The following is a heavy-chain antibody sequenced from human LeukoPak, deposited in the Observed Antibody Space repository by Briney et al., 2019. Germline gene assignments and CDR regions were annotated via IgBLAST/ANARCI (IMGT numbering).Heavy chain of an antibody. D-gene: IGHD3-10*01. Sequence: SETLSLTCTVSGGSISSSSYYWSWIRQPPGKGLEWIGYIYYSGSTNYNPSLKSRVTISVDTSKNQFSLKLSSVTPADTAVYYCARGGYYGSGNDFRFDPWGQGTLVTVSS. CDR1: GGSISSSSYY. CDR2: IYYSGST. J-gene: IGHJ5*02. V-gene: IGHV4-61*01. CDR3: ARGGYYGSGNDFRFDP.